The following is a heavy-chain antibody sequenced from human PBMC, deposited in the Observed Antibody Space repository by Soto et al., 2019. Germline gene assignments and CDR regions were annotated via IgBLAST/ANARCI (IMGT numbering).Heavy chain of an antibody. D-gene: IGHD6-6*01. CDR1: GGSFSGYY. V-gene: IGHV4-34*01. J-gene: IGHJ4*02. Sequence: SETLPLPCAVYGGSFSGYYWSWIRQPPGKGLEWIGEINHSGSTNYNPSLKSRVTISVDTSKNQFSLKLSSVTAAATAVYYCATDSSAARPAYWGQGTLVTVSS. CDR2: INHSGST. CDR3: ATDSSAARPAY.